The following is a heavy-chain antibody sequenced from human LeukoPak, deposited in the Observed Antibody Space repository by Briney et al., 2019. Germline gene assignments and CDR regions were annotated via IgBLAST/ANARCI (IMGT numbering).Heavy chain of an antibody. J-gene: IGHJ5*02. CDR1: GGSISSYY. V-gene: IGHV4-59*08. CDR3: ARRGGQLVRSNWFDP. D-gene: IGHD6-6*01. Sequence: SETLSLTCTVSGGSISSYYWSWIRQPPGKGLEWIGYIYYSGSTNYNPSLKSRVTISVDTSKNQFSLKLSSVTAADTAVYYCARRGGQLVRSNWFDPWGQGTLVTVSS. CDR2: IYYSGST.